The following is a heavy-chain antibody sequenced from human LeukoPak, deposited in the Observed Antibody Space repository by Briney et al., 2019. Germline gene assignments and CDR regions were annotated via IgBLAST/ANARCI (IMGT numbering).Heavy chain of an antibody. V-gene: IGHV3-23*01. Sequence: PGGSLRLSCAASGFTFSSYAMSWVRQASGKGLEWVSGITDNGRKTYYADSVKGRFSISRDNSKNTLYLQMSDLRAEDTAVYYCAKITVATTPNYWGQGTLVTVSS. D-gene: IGHD3-10*01. J-gene: IGHJ4*02. CDR2: ITDNGRKT. CDR1: GFTFSSYA. CDR3: AKITVATTPNY.